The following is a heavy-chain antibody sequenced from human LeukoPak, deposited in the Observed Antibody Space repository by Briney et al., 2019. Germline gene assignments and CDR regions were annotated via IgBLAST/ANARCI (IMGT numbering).Heavy chain of an antibody. CDR1: GFTFSSYS. Sequence: GGSLRLSCAASGFTFSSYSMNWIRQAPGKGLEWVSSISGSSSYIYYADSVKGRFTISRDNSKNTLYLQMNSLRAEDTAVYYCGRGHWGLDYWGQGALVTVSS. J-gene: IGHJ4*02. V-gene: IGHV3-21*01. D-gene: IGHD7-27*01. CDR3: GRGHWGLDY. CDR2: ISGSSSYI.